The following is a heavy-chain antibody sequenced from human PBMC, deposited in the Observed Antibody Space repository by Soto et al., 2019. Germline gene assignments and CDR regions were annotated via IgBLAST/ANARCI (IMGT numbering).Heavy chain of an antibody. CDR2: ITTSSAYI. V-gene: IGHV3-21*01. CDR3: YSGSTSYSPSLKIRVTISADTSKNQFSLHLRSVTAADTAVYYCARHQGANGSDSGTPYYYYYIDV. J-gene: IGHJ6*03. D-gene: IGHD1-26*01. CDR1: GFTFNTYD. Sequence: GGSLRLSCAASGFTFNTYDMNWVRQAPGKGLEWVSSITTSSAYIYYADSLKGRITISRDNAKNSLFLQMNSLRVEDTAGYIYYSGSTSYSPSLKIRVTISADTSKNQFSLHLRSVTAADTAVYYCARHQGANGSDSGTPYYYYYIDVWGKGTTVTVSS.